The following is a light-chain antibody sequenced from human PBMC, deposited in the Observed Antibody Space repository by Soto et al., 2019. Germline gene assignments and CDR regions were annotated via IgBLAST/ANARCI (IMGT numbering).Light chain of an antibody. J-gene: IGKJ4*01. CDR2: WAS. Sequence: DIVMTQSPDSLAVSLGERATINCKSSQSVLLSSNNKNYLAWYQQKPGHAPTLLIYWASFRVSGVPDRFSGSGSGTDFTLTFSNLQDEHVAFYYCQQYQTVPVTFGGGTNIEIK. V-gene: IGKV4-1*01. CDR3: QQYQTVPVT. CDR1: QSVLLSSNNKNY.